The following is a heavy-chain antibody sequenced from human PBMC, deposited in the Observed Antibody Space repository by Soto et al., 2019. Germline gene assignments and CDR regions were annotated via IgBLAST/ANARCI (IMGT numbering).Heavy chain of an antibody. CDR1: GFTFSGYT. J-gene: IGHJ5*02. CDR3: AKDSGCVDDACAYDP. Sequence: EVQLVESGGSLVKPGGSLRLTCAASGFTFSGYTMNWVRQAPGKGLEWVSSISRGSDYIFYADSVKGRFTISRDNARNTLYLQMSSLRAEDTAVYDCAKDSGCVDDACAYDPWGQGTLVTVSS. V-gene: IGHV3-21*01. D-gene: IGHD2-21*02. CDR2: ISRGSDYI.